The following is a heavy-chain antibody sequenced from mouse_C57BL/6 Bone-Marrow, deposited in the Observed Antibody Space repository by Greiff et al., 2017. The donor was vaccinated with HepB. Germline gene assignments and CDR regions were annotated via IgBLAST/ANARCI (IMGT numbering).Heavy chain of an antibody. V-gene: IGHV1-18*01. Sequence: EVKVVESGPELVKPGASVKIPCKASGYTFTDYNMDWVKQSHGKSLEWIGDINPNNGGTIYNQKFKGKATLTVDKSSSTAYMELRSLTSEDTAVYYCASVSSAYAMDYWGQGTSVTVSS. CDR3: ASVSSAYAMDY. CDR1: GYTFTDYN. D-gene: IGHD1-1*01. J-gene: IGHJ4*01. CDR2: INPNNGGT.